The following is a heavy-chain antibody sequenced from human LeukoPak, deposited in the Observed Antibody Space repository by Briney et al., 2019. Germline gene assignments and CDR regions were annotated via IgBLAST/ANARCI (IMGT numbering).Heavy chain of an antibody. CDR3: ARKPWIQLWSFFDY. V-gene: IGHV4-34*01. CDR1: GGSFSGYY. Sequence: SETLSLTCAVYGGSFSGYYWSWIRQPPGKGLEWIGEIKHSGSTNYNPSLKSRVTISVDTSKNQFSLKLSSVTAADTAVYYCARKPWIQLWSFFDYWGQGTLVTVSS. J-gene: IGHJ4*02. CDR2: IKHSGST. D-gene: IGHD5-18*01.